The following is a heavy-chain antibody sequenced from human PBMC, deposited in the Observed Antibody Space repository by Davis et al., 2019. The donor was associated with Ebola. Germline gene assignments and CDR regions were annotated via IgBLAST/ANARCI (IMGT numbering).Heavy chain of an antibody. CDR2: IKQGGSQK. Sequence: GESLKISCAASGFTLSSHWMGWVRQAPGKGLEWVANIKQGGSQKNYVDSVKGRFTISRDNAKNSLYLQMNSLRAEDTAVYYCATKGIMFGGVNYWGQGTLVTVSS. V-gene: IGHV3-7*01. CDR3: ATKGIMFGGVNY. J-gene: IGHJ4*02. CDR1: GFTLSSHW. D-gene: IGHD3-16*01.